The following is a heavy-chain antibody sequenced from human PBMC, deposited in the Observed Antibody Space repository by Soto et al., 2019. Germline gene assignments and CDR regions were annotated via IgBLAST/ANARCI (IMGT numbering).Heavy chain of an antibody. J-gene: IGHJ3*02. CDR1: GYPVTAYY. V-gene: IGHV1-2*02. D-gene: IGHD3-3*01. CDR3: ARGGGVGVAGSAAFDM. CDR2: INPATGAA. Sequence: QLHLVQSGAVVKKPGASVTVSCSASGYPVTAYYMHWVRQAPGRGLEWMGGINPATGAAKYTQTFPGRVTMAGDTSTSTVFMELRGLTSGDTAVFYCARGGGVGVAGSAAFDMWGQGTLVTVSS.